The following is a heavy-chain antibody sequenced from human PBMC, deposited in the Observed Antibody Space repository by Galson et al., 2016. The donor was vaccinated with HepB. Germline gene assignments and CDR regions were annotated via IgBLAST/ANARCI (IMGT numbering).Heavy chain of an antibody. CDR3: ASGPNNYDY. CDR1: GGSIRNYY. Sequence: SETLSLTCTVSGGSIRNYYWSWIRQPPGKGLEWIAYIYSSGTTNYNPSLKRRVTMSVDTSKDQFSLKLSSVTAADSAIYYCASGPNNYDYWGQGTLVTVSS. CDR2: IYSSGTT. J-gene: IGHJ4*02. V-gene: IGHV4-59*01.